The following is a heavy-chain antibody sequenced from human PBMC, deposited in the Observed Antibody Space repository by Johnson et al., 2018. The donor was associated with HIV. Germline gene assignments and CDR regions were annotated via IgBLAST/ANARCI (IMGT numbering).Heavy chain of an antibody. CDR2: INWNGGST. D-gene: IGHD3-16*01. J-gene: IGHJ3*02. V-gene: IGHV3-20*04. CDR1: GFIFDDYG. Sequence: VQLVESGGGVVRPGGSLRLSCEASGFIFDDYGMSWVRQAPGKGLEWVSGINWNGGSTGYADYVKGRFTISRDNAKNSLYLQMNSLRAEDTAVYYCARVGRLPSTFDIWGQGTMVTVSS. CDR3: ARVGRLPSTFDI.